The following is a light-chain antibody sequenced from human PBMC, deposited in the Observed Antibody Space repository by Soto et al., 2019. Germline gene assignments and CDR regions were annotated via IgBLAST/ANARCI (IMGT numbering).Light chain of an antibody. CDR3: QQYGRSPLIYT. Sequence: EIVLTQSPGTLSLSPGERATLSCRASQSVTSNFLAWYQQKPGQAPRLLIYGASTRAAGVPDRFSGSGSGTDFTLTITRLEPEDFAVYYCQQYGRSPLIYTFGQETKLAVK. V-gene: IGKV3-20*01. CDR2: GAS. J-gene: IGKJ2*01. CDR1: QSVTSNF.